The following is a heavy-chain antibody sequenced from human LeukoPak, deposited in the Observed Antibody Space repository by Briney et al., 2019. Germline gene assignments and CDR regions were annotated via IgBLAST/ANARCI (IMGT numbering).Heavy chain of an antibody. CDR1: GGTFSSYA. Sequence: SVKVSCKASGGTFSSYAISWVRQAPGQGLEWMGRIIPILGIANYAQKFQGRVTITADKSTSTAYMELSSLRSEDTAVYYCARDLYCSSTSCYNYYGMDVWGQGTTVTASS. J-gene: IGHJ6*02. CDR3: ARDLYCSSTSCYNYYGMDV. CDR2: IIPILGIA. D-gene: IGHD2-2*02. V-gene: IGHV1-69*04.